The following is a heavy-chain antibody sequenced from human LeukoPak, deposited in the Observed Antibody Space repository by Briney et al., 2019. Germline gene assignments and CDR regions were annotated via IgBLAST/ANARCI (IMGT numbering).Heavy chain of an antibody. V-gene: IGHV1-2*02. Sequence: ASVKVSCKASGYTFTSYAMHWVRQAPGHRLEWMGWINPNSGGTNYAQKFQGRVTMTRDTSISTAYMELSRLRSDDTAVYYCARGPLLNYYDSSGYGENFDYWGQGTLVTVSS. CDR2: INPNSGGT. CDR1: GYTFTSYA. CDR3: ARGPLLNYYDSSGYGENFDY. D-gene: IGHD3-22*01. J-gene: IGHJ4*02.